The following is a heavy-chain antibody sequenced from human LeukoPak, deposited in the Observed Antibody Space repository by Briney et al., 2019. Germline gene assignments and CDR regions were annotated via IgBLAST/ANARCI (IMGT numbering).Heavy chain of an antibody. CDR2: MNPNSGNT. CDR3: ARVLHHYDFWGGTTYYFDY. D-gene: IGHD3-3*01. Sequence: APVKASCKASRYTFTSYEINWVRQATGQGLEWRGWMNPNSGNTGYAQKFQGRVTINGSTSISTDYMELSSLRSEDTVVYYCARVLHHYDFWGGTTYYFDYWGQGTLVTVSS. J-gene: IGHJ4*02. V-gene: IGHV1-8*03. CDR1: RYTFTSYE.